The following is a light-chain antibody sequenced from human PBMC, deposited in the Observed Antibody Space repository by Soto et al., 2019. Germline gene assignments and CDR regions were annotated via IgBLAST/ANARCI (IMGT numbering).Light chain of an antibody. CDR3: CSYAGSFTWV. CDR2: EGT. Sequence: QSVLTQPASVSGSPGQSITISCTGTSSDVGSYNLVSWYQHHPGKAPKPMIYEGTKRPSGVYSRFSGSKSGNTASLTISGLQAEDEADYYCCSYAGSFTWVFGGGTKLTVL. V-gene: IGLV2-23*01. J-gene: IGLJ3*02. CDR1: SSDVGSYNL.